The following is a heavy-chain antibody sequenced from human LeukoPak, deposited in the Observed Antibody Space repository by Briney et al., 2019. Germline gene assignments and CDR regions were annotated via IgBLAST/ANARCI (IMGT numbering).Heavy chain of an antibody. D-gene: IGHD5-12*01. Sequence: PSETLSLTCTVSGGSISSYYWSWIRQPPGKGLEWIGEINHSGRSNSNPSLKSRVTMSVDTSKNQFSLKLTSVTAADTALYYCARGQSGYSGYDYWYFDFWGRGTLATVSS. CDR3: ARGQSGYSGYDYWYFDF. CDR1: GGSISSYY. CDR2: INHSGRS. V-gene: IGHV4-34*01. J-gene: IGHJ2*01.